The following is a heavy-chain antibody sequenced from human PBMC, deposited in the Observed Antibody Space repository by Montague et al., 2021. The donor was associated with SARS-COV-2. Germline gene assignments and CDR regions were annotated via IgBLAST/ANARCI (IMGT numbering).Heavy chain of an antibody. CDR1: GFSLSTSGVG. J-gene: IGHJ5*02. D-gene: IGHD3-3*01. CDR3: ARRRSVGDVWSGYNWWDP. V-gene: IGHV2-5*01. CDR2: IYWNDDK. Sequence: PALVKPTQTLTLTCRFSGFSLSTSGVGVAWIRQPPRKALEWLAVIYWNDDKRYSPSLKNRLTVTKDTSKNEVILTMTNMDPVDTATYYCARRRSVGDVWSGYNWWDPWVQGELVTVYS.